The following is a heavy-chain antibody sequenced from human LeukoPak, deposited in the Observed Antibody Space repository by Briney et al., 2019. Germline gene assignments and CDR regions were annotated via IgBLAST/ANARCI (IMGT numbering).Heavy chain of an antibody. CDR3: ARAGGRIAAAGTPIKY. CDR1: GGTFSSYA. D-gene: IGHD6-13*01. J-gene: IGHJ4*02. CDR2: INPSGGST. V-gene: IGHV1-46*01. Sequence: GASVKVSCKASGGTFSSYAISWVRQAPGQGLEWMGIINPSGGSTSYAQKFQGRVTMTRDTSTSTVYMELSSLRSEDTAVYYCARAGGRIAAAGTPIKYWGQGTLVTVSS.